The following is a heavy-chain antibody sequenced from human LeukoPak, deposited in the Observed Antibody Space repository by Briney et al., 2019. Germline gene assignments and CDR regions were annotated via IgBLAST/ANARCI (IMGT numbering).Heavy chain of an antibody. CDR2: IYYSGST. D-gene: IGHD6-6*01. Sequence: SETLSLTCTVSGGSISSYYWSWIRQPPGKGLEWIGYIYYSGSTNYNPSLKSRVTISVDTSKNQFSLKLSSVTAADTAVYYCARGPLVSYYYYGMDVWGQGTTVTVSS. J-gene: IGHJ6*02. CDR1: GGSISSYY. CDR3: ARGPLVSYYYYGMDV. V-gene: IGHV4-59*01.